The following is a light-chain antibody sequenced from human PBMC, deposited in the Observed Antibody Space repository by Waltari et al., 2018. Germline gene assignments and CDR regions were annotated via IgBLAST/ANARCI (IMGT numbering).Light chain of an antibody. Sequence: EIVLTQSPATLSLSSGDRATLSCRASQSVSSSLAWYQQRPGQAPRLLIYDASNRATGIPAEFSGSGSGTDFTLTIGSLEPEDFAVYYCQQRSSWPLTFGGGTK. J-gene: IGKJ4*01. V-gene: IGKV3-11*01. CDR1: QSVSSS. CDR2: DAS. CDR3: QQRSSWPLT.